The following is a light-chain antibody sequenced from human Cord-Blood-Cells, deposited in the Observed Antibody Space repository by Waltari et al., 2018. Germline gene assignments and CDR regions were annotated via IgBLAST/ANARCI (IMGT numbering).Light chain of an antibody. CDR1: QSVSSN. CDR3: QQYNNWPIT. V-gene: IGKV3-15*01. J-gene: IGKJ3*01. Sequence: EIEMTQSPATRSVSPGERATLSGRASQSVSSNLAWYQQKPGQAPRLLIYGASTRATGIPARFSGSGSGTEFTLTISSLQSEDFAVYYCQQYNNWPITFGPGTKVDIK. CDR2: GAS.